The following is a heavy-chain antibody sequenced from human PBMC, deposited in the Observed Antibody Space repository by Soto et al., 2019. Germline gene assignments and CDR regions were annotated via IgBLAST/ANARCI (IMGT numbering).Heavy chain of an antibody. J-gene: IGHJ5*02. CDR1: GYTYTSYG. Sequence: ASVKVSCKASGYTYTSYGISWVRQAPGQGLEWMGWISAYNGDTNYAQGVQGRVTMTSDTSSNTAYMELRSLRSDDTAVYYCARVEAAMSGHWFDPWGQGTLVTVSS. CDR2: ISAYNGDT. V-gene: IGHV1-18*01. CDR3: ARVEAAMSGHWFDP. D-gene: IGHD5-18*01.